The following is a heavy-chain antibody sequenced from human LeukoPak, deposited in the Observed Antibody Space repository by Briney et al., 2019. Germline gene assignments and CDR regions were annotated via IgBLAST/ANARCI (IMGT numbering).Heavy chain of an antibody. D-gene: IGHD3-9*01. V-gene: IGHV1-8*02. CDR3: ARSPGFDWSDY. CDR1: GYTFTGYY. CDR2: MNPNSGNT. J-gene: IGHJ4*02. Sequence: ASVKVSCKASGYTFTGYYMHWVRQATGQGLEWMGWMNPNSGNTGYAQKFQGRVTMTRNTSISTAYMELSSLRSEDTAVYYCARSPGFDWSDYWGQGTLVTVSS.